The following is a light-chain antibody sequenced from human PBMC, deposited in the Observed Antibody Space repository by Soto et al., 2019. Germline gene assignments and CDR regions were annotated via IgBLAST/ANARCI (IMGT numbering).Light chain of an antibody. CDR3: LQHNSYPLT. CDR2: KAS. CDR1: QSISSW. V-gene: IGKV1-5*03. J-gene: IGKJ1*01. Sequence: DIQMTQSPFTLSACVGDRVTITCRASQSISSWLAWYQQKPGKAPKLLIYKASTLESGVPSNFSGSGSGTEFTLTISSLQLEDFATYYCLQHNSYPLTFGQGTKVDIK.